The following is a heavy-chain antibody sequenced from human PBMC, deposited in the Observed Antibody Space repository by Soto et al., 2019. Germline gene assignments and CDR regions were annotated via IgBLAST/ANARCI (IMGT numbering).Heavy chain of an antibody. Sequence: QVQLQESGPGLVKPSETLSLTCTVSGGSISSYYWSWIRQPPGKGLEWIGYIYYSGSTNYNPSLKSRVTISVDTSKNQFSLKLNSVTAADTAVYYCARIDLEVRPYYYYYDMDVWGKGTTVTVSS. CDR2: IYYSGST. V-gene: IGHV4-59*01. D-gene: IGHD1-7*01. CDR3: ARIDLEVRPYYYYYDMDV. J-gene: IGHJ6*03. CDR1: GGSISSYY.